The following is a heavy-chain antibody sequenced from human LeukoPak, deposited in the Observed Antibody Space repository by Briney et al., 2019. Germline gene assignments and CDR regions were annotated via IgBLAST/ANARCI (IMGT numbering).Heavy chain of an antibody. CDR2: ISSSSSYI. J-gene: IGHJ4*02. V-gene: IGHV3-21*01. D-gene: IGHD6-13*01. CDR1: GFTFSSYS. CDR3: ARAEEKYSSSHQNLDY. Sequence: GGSLRLSCAASGFTFSSYSMNWVRQAPGKGLEWVSSISSSSSYIYYADSVKGRFTISRDNAKNSLYLQMNSLRAEDTAVYYCARAEEKYSSSHQNLDYWGQGTLVTVSS.